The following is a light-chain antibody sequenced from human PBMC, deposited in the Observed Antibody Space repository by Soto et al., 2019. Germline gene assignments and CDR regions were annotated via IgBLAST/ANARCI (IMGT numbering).Light chain of an antibody. CDR3: QQYGSSSWT. Sequence: EMVLTQSPGTLSLSPGERATLSFRASQSVSRNYLAWYQQKPGQAPRLLIYGASSRATGIPDRFSGSGSGTDFTLIISRLEPEDFAVYYCQQYGSSSWTFGQGTKVDIK. J-gene: IGKJ1*01. V-gene: IGKV3-20*01. CDR1: QSVSRNY. CDR2: GAS.